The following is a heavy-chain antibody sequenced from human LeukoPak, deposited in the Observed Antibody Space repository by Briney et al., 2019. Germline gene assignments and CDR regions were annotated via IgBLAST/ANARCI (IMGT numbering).Heavy chain of an antibody. CDR1: GFTFSSYA. Sequence: PGGSLRLSCAASGFTFSSYAMSWVRQAPGKGLEWVSGISGSGGSTYYADSVKGRFTISRDDSKNTLYLQMNSLRADDAAVYYCAKDLGRYRNNFFDYWGQGNLVTVSS. J-gene: IGHJ4*02. CDR2: ISGSGGST. D-gene: IGHD1-26*01. CDR3: AKDLGRYRNNFFDY. V-gene: IGHV3-23*01.